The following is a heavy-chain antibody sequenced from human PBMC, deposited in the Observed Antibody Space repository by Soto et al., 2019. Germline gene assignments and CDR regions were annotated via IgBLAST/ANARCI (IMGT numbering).Heavy chain of an antibody. CDR3: ARGGFMITFGGVIAPRDAFDI. V-gene: IGHV3-74*01. J-gene: IGHJ3*02. D-gene: IGHD3-16*02. Sequence: PGGSLRLSCAASGFTFSSYWMHWVRQAPGKGLVWVSRINSDGSSTSYADSVKGRFTISRDNAKNTLYLQMNSLRAEDTAVYYCARGGFMITFGGVIAPRDAFDIWGQGTMVTVSS. CDR1: GFTFSSYW. CDR2: INSDGSST.